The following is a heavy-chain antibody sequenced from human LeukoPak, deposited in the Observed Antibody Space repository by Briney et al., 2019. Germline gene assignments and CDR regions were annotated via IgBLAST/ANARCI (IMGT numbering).Heavy chain of an antibody. CDR1: GYTFTSYG. V-gene: IGHV1-18*01. Sequence: ASVKVSCKATGYTFTSYGISWVRQAPGQGLEWMGWISAYTGNTNYAQRLQGRVTMTTDSSTTTAYMELRSLRSDDTAVYYCARHPYGDYGGVLDYWGQGTLVTVSS. CDR3: ARHPYGDYGGVLDY. D-gene: IGHD4-17*01. CDR2: ISAYTGNT. J-gene: IGHJ4*02.